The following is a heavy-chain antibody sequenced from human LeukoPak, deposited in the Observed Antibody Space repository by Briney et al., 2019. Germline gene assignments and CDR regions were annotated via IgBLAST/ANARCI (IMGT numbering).Heavy chain of an antibody. V-gene: IGHV4-34*01. J-gene: IGHJ6*03. CDR2: INHSGST. CDR1: GGSFSGYY. Sequence: SETLSLTCAVYGGSFSGYYWSWIRQPPGKGLEWIGEINHSGSTNYNPSLKSRVTISVDTSKNQFSLKLSSVTAADTAVYYCARSAYYYYCMDVWGKGTTVTVSS. CDR3: ARSAYYYYCMDV.